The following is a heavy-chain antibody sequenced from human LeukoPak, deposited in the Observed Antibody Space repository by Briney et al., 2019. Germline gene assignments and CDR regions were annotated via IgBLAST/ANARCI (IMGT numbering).Heavy chain of an antibody. Sequence: SETLSLTCTVSGGSISSYYWSWIRQPPGKGLEWIWYIYYSGSTNYNPSLKSRVTISVDTSKNQFSLKLSSVTAADKAVYYCARWAIAVAAHDYWGQGTLVTVSS. J-gene: IGHJ4*02. CDR1: GGSISSYY. D-gene: IGHD6-19*01. V-gene: IGHV4-59*08. CDR3: ARWAIAVAAHDY. CDR2: IYYSGST.